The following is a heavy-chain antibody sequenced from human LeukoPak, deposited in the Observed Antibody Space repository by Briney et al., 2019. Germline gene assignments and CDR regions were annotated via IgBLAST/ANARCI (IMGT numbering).Heavy chain of an antibody. D-gene: IGHD4-17*01. CDR2: ISNSDSTV. J-gene: IGHJ6*02. CDR1: EFTFSRYE. Sequence: PAGSLRLSCAASEFTFSRYEMNWVRQAPGKGLEWVSYISNSDSTVHYADSVKGRFTISRDNAQNSLYLQMSSLRAEDTAVYYCARVEDYYGDYYYGMDVWGQGTTVTVSS. CDR3: ARVEDYYGDYYYGMDV. V-gene: IGHV3-48*03.